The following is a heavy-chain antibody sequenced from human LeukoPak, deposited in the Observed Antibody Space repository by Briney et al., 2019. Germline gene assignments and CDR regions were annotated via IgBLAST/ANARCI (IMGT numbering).Heavy chain of an antibody. CDR3: ARGDILSGYYDY. CDR2: ISYDGSNK. D-gene: IGHD3-9*01. V-gene: IGHV3-30*04. CDR1: GFSFSSYA. J-gene: IGHJ4*02. Sequence: GGSLRLSCAASGFSFSSYAMHWVRQAPGKGLEWMAVISYDGSNKYHADSVKGRFTISRDNSKSTLYMEMNSLRAEDTAVYYCARGDILSGYYDYWGQGTLVTVSS.